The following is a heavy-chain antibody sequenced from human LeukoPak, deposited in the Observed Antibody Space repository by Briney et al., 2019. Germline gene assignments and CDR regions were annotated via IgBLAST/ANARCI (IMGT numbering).Heavy chain of an antibody. Sequence: GGSLRLSCAAYGFTFTNYGMTWVRQAPGKGLEWGSSISDGGVMTSYADSVKGRFTISRANSKNTLYLQMNSLRARAVAVYYCAKAFSGSGRFYYWGQGTVITVSS. CDR3: AKAFSGSGRFYY. J-gene: IGHJ4*02. CDR1: GFTFTNYG. D-gene: IGHD6-19*01. V-gene: IGHV3-23*01. CDR2: ISDGGVMT.